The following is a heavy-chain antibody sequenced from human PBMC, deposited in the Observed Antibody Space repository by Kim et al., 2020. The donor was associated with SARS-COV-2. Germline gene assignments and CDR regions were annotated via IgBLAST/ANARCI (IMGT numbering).Heavy chain of an antibody. J-gene: IGHJ5*02. D-gene: IGHD3-22*01. CDR3: AGVYDSTSWFDP. V-gene: IGHV1-69*01. Sequence: YGQKFQGRVTITADESTSTAYMELSSLRSEDTAVYYCAGVYDSTSWFDPWGQGTLVTVSS.